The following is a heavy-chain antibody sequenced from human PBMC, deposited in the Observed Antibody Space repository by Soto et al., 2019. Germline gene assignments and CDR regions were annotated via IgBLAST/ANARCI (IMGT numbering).Heavy chain of an antibody. D-gene: IGHD1-7*01. CDR2: INPNSGGT. J-gene: IGHJ4*02. CDR3: ARGPYITETTSGPDDY. V-gene: IGHV1-2*04. CDR1: GYTFTGYY. Sequence: ASVKVSCKASGYTFTGYYMHWVRQAPGQGLEWMGWINPNSGGTNYAQKFQGWVTMTRDTSISTAYMELSRLRSDDTAVYYCARGPYITETTSGPDDYWGQGTLVTVSS.